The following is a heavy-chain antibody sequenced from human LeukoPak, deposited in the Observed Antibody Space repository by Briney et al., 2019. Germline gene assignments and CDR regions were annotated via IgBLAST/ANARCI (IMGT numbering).Heavy chain of an antibody. D-gene: IGHD5-24*01. CDR2: IKQDGSEK. CDR1: GFTFSNFW. CDR3: ANGDGFDY. J-gene: IGHJ4*02. Sequence: PGGSLRLSCATSGFTFSNFWMSWVRQASGKGLEWVANIKQDGSEKYYVDSVKGRFTISRDNAKNSLYLQMNSLRAEDTAVYYCANGDGFDYWGQGTLVTVSS. V-gene: IGHV3-7*01.